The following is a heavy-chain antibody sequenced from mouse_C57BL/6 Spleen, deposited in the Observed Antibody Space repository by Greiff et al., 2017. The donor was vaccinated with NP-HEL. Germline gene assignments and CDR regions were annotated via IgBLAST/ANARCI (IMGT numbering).Heavy chain of an antibody. CDR2: INPNNGGT. CDR3: ARSYYYFDV. CDR1: GYTFTDYY. Sequence: VQLQQSGPELVKPGASVKISCKASGYTFTDYYMNWVKQSHGKSLEWIGDINPNNGGTSYNQKFKGKATLTVDKSSSTAYMELRSQTSEDSAVYYCARSYYYFDVWGTGTTVTVSS. V-gene: IGHV1-26*01. D-gene: IGHD1-1*01. J-gene: IGHJ1*03.